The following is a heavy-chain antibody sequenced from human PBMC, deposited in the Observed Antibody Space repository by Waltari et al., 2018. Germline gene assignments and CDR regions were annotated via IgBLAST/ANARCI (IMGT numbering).Heavy chain of an antibody. J-gene: IGHJ6*02. Sequence: QVQLVQSGAEVKKPGASVKVSCKASGYTFTSVYMHWVRQAPGQGLQWMGIINPSGGTTSYAQNFQGRVTMTRDTSTSTVYMELSSLRSEDTAVYYCARDTGALWMDVWGQGTTVTVSS. CDR3: ARDTGALWMDV. D-gene: IGHD2-21*01. CDR2: INPSGGTT. CDR1: GYTFTSVY. V-gene: IGHV1-46*01.